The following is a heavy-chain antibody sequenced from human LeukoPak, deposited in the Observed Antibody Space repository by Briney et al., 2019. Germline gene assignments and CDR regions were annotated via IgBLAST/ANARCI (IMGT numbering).Heavy chain of an antibody. Sequence: GGSLRLSCAASGFTFSDYYMSWIRQAPGKGLEWVSYISSSGSTIYYADSVKGRFTISRDNAKNSLYLQMNSLRAEDTAVYYCARSSSYYYDSSGYSNFDYWGQGTLVTVSS. CDR2: ISSSGSTI. J-gene: IGHJ4*02. CDR3: ARSSSYYYDSSGYSNFDY. CDR1: GFTFSDYY. D-gene: IGHD3-22*01. V-gene: IGHV3-11*04.